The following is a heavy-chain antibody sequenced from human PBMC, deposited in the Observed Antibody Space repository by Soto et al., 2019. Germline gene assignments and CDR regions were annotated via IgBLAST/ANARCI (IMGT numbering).Heavy chain of an antibody. CDR2: ISSSGSPI. V-gene: IGHV3-11*01. J-gene: IGHJ6*03. Sequence: QVRLVESGGGLVKPGGSLRLSCAASGFTFSDYYMSWIRQAPGKGLEWVSYISSSGSPIYYADSVKGRFTISRDNAKNSLYLQMNSLRAEDTAVYYCARGSTTTVTTFMYYYYYMDVWGKGTTVTVSS. D-gene: IGHD4-17*01. CDR3: ARGSTTTVTTFMYYYYYMDV. CDR1: GFTFSDYY.